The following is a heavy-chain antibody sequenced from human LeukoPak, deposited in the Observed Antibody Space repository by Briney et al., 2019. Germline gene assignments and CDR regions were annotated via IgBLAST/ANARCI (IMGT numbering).Heavy chain of an antibody. Sequence: ASVMVSCKASGYTFTTHDLTWVRQATGQGLEWMGWMNPNSGNTGYAQKFQGRVTMTRNTSISTAYMELSSLRSEDTAVYYCARGLLDPWGQGTLVTVSS. CDR3: ARGLLDP. J-gene: IGHJ5*02. V-gene: IGHV1-8*01. CDR2: MNPNSGNT. CDR1: GYTFTTHD.